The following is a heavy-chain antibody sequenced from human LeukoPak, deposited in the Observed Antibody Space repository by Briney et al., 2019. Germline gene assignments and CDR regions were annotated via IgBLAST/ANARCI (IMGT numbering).Heavy chain of an antibody. D-gene: IGHD1-14*01. V-gene: IGHV3-23*01. CDR3: ASGIGMAPDY. CDR1: GFTFSSYA. J-gene: IGHJ4*02. Sequence: GGSLRLSCAASGFTFSSYAMSWVRQAPGKGLEWVSAISGSGGSTYYADSVEGRFTISRDNSKNTLYLQMNSLRAEDTAVYYCASGIGMAPDYWGQGTLVIVSS. CDR2: ISGSGGST.